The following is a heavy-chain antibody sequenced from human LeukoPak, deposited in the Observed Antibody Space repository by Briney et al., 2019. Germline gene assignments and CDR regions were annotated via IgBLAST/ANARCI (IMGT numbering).Heavy chain of an antibody. D-gene: IGHD4-17*01. Sequence: GGSLRLSCAASGFTFSSYAMSWVRQAPGKGLEWVSAISGSGGCTYYADSVKGRFTISRDNSKNTLYLQMNSLRAEGTAVYYCAKGGNYGDYLDYYYYYMDVWGKGTTVTVSS. CDR2: ISGSGGCT. CDR1: GFTFSSYA. J-gene: IGHJ6*03. CDR3: AKGGNYGDYLDYYYYYMDV. V-gene: IGHV3-23*01.